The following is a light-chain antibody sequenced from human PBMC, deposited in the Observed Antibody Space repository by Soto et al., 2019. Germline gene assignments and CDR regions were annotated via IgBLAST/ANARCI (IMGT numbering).Light chain of an antibody. CDR1: SSDIGGYNY. CDR2: DVS. Sequence: QSVLTQPASVSGSPGQSITISCTGTSSDIGGYNYVSWYQQHPGKAPKLMIYDVSDRPSGVSNRFSGSKSGNTASLTISGLQAEDEADYYCASDASSNTVLFGGGTKVTV. V-gene: IGLV2-14*03. CDR3: ASDASSNTVL. J-gene: IGLJ2*01.